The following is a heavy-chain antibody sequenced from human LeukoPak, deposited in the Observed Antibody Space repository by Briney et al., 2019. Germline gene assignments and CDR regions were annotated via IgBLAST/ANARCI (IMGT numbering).Heavy chain of an antibody. D-gene: IGHD3-3*01. J-gene: IGHJ3*02. CDR2: ISAYNGNT. V-gene: IGHV1-18*01. CDR1: GYTFTSYG. CDR3: ARDIVRFAGGAFDI. Sequence: ASVKVSCKASGYTFTSYGISWVRQAPGQGLEWVGWISAYNGNTNYAQKLQGRVTMTTDTSTSTAYMELRSLRSEDTAVYYCARDIVRFAGGAFDIWGQGTMVTVSS.